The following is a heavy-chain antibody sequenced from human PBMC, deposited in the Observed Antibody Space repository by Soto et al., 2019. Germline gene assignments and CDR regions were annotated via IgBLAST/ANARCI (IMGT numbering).Heavy chain of an antibody. Sequence: QVQLQESGPGLVKPSETLSLTCTVSGGSISSYYWSWIRQPPGKGLEWIGYIYYSGSTNYNPSLQSRVTISVDTSKNQFSLKLSSVPAADTAVYYCARTLFGWGIWFDPWGQGTLVTVSS. CDR1: GGSISSYY. CDR2: IYYSGST. CDR3: ARTLFGWGIWFDP. D-gene: IGHD3-10*02. V-gene: IGHV4-59*01. J-gene: IGHJ5*02.